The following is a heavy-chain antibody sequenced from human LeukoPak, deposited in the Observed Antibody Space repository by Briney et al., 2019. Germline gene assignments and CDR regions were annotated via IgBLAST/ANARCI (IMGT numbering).Heavy chain of an antibody. D-gene: IGHD2-8*01. V-gene: IGHV1-18*01. J-gene: IGHJ6*03. CDR3: ARDRYCTNGVCYGYYYYYMDV. Sequence: ASVKVSCKASGYTFTSYGISWVRQAPGQGLEWMGWISAYNGNTNYAQKLRGRVTMTTDTSTSTAYMELRSLRSDDTAVYYCARDRYCTNGVCYGYYYYYMDVWGKGTTVTVSS. CDR1: GYTFTSYG. CDR2: ISAYNGNT.